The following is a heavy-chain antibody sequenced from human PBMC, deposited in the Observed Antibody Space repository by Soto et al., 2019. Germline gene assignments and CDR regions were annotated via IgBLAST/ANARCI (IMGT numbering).Heavy chain of an antibody. CDR1: GGSISNSDYF. D-gene: IGHD1-26*01. CDR2: INYRGST. Sequence: SATRSLTCTVSGGSISNSDYFWAWIRQPPGKGLEWLGSINYRGSTYHNPSLQSRVTISMDTSKNQLSLKLTSMTAADTAVYYCARDMHAGFTHYFDPWGQGTLVTVSS. V-gene: IGHV4-39*07. J-gene: IGHJ5*02. CDR3: ARDMHAGFTHYFDP.